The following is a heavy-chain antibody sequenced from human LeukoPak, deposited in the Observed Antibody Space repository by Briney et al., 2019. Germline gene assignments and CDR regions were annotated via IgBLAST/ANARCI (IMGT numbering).Heavy chain of an antibody. D-gene: IGHD2-2*03. CDR1: GGSISSYY. CDR3: ARVPLDIVVAPAAMVGRNYYYYYMDV. CDR2: IYYSGST. V-gene: IGHV4-59*01. Sequence: SETLSLTCTVSGGSISSYYWSWIRQPPGKGLEWIGYIYYSGSTNYNPSLKSRVTISVDTSKNQFSLKLSSVTAADTAVYYCARVPLDIVVAPAAMVGRNYYYYYMDVWGKGTTVTVSS. J-gene: IGHJ6*03.